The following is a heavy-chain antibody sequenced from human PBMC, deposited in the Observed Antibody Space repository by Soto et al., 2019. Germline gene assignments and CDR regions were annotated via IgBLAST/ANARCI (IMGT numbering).Heavy chain of an antibody. Sequence: ASVKVSCKASGYTFTSYYMHWVRQAPGQGLEWMGIINPSGGSTSYAQKFQGRVTMTRDTSTSTVYMELSSLRSEDTAVYYCAGDSNRYYYDSSGYYPSTWGQGTLVTVSS. D-gene: IGHD3-22*01. CDR2: INPSGGST. V-gene: IGHV1-46*01. CDR3: AGDSNRYYYDSSGYYPST. J-gene: IGHJ5*02. CDR1: GYTFTSYY.